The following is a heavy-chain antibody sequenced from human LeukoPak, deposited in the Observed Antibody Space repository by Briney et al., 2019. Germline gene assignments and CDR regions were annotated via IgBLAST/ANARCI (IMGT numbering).Heavy chain of an antibody. D-gene: IGHD3-9*01. CDR1: GYTFTNSA. Sequence: ASVKVSCKASGYTFTNSAISWVRQAPGQGLEWMGWISAYNANTNYAQKLQGRVTMTTDTYTSTAYMELRSLGSDDTALYYCARTGRAHYFDYWGQGTLVTVSS. CDR2: ISAYNANT. CDR3: ARTGRAHYFDY. J-gene: IGHJ4*02. V-gene: IGHV1-18*01.